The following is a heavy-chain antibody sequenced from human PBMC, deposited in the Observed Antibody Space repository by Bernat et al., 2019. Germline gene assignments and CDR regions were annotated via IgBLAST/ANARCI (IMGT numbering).Heavy chain of an antibody. CDR3: ARSLLVTSRNDAFEI. Sequence: EVQLVESGGGLVKPGGSLRLSCAASGFTFSSYSMNWVRQAPGKGLEWVSSISRSGGSIYYADSVKGRFTISRDNAKNSLFLQMDSPRAEDTAVYYCARSLLVTSRNDAFEIWGQGTTVTVSS. D-gene: IGHD2-21*02. CDR2: ISRSGGSI. CDR1: GFTFSSYS. J-gene: IGHJ3*02. V-gene: IGHV3-21*01.